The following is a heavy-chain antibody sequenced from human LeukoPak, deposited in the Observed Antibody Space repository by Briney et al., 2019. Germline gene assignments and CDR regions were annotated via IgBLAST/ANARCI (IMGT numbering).Heavy chain of an antibody. CDR1: GYTFTGYY. CDR2: INPNSGGT. D-gene: IGHD2-15*01. Sequence: GASVKVSCKASGYTFTGYYMHWVRQAPGQGLEWMGWINPNSGGTNYARKFQGRVTMTRDTSISTACMELSRLRSDDTAVYYCARVLQYCSGGSCYSGVVRAFDIWGQGTMVTVSS. V-gene: IGHV1-2*02. CDR3: ARVLQYCSGGSCYSGVVRAFDI. J-gene: IGHJ3*02.